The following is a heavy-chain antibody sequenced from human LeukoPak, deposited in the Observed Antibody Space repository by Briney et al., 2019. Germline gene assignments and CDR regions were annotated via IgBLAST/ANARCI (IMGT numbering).Heavy chain of an antibody. CDR2: IYTSGST. CDR1: GGSISSGSYY. J-gene: IGHJ6*03. V-gene: IGHV4-61*02. D-gene: IGHD1-26*01. CDR3: ARVRAGGSYYSGYYYYMDV. Sequence: SQTLSLTCTVSGGSISSGSYYWSWIRQPAGKGLEWIGRIYTSGSTTYNPSLKSRVTISVDTSKNQFSLKLSSVTAADTAVYYCARVRAGGSYYSGYYYYMDVWGKGTTVTVSS.